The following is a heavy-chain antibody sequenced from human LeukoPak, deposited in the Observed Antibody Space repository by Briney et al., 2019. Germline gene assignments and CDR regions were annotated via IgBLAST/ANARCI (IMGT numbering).Heavy chain of an antibody. D-gene: IGHD5-18*01. V-gene: IGHV3-7*01. CDR1: GFTFSSYS. CDR2: IKQDGSEK. Sequence: GGSLRLSCAASGFTFSSYSMNWVRQAPGKGLEWVANIKQDGSEKYYVDSVKGRFTISRDNAKNSLYLQMHSLRAEDTAVYYCARECRGYSYGDAFDFWGQGTMVSVSS. CDR3: ARECRGYSYGDAFDF. J-gene: IGHJ3*01.